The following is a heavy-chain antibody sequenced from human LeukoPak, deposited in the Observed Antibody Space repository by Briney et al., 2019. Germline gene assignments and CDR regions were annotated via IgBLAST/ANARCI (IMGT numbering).Heavy chain of an antibody. CDR1: GGSISTYY. J-gene: IGHJ4*02. CDR2: IYYSGST. CDR3: ASVRPGEWLFDY. V-gene: IGHV4-59*01. Sequence: PSETLSLTCTVSGGSISTYYWTWIRQPPGKGLEWIGYIYYSGSTNHNPSVKSRVTISVDTSKNQFSLKLSSVTAADTAVYYCASVRPGEWLFDYWGQGSLVTVSS. D-gene: IGHD3-10*01.